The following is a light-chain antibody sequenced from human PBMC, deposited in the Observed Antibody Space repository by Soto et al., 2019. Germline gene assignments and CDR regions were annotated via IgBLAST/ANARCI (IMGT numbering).Light chain of an antibody. CDR3: QQYHRYST. V-gene: IGKV1-5*01. Sequence: DIQMTQAPSTLSASVGDRVTLTCRASQSVNACLAWYQQKPGKAPKLLIYYASTLESGVPSRCSGSGSGTEFTLTISSLEADDFATYYCQQYHRYSTFGQGTKVDIK. CDR2: YAS. J-gene: IGKJ1*01. CDR1: QSVNAC.